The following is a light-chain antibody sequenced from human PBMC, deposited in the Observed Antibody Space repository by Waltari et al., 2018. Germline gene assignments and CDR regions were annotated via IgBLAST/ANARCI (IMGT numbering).Light chain of an antibody. J-gene: IGKJ2*01. V-gene: IGKV1-39*01. CDR3: QQSYSTPRT. CDR2: AAS. Sequence: IQMSQSQHSLSVSLGHRTPSTCRASQSSSSYLNWYQQKPGKAPKLLIYAASSLQSGVPSRFSGSGSGTDFTLTISSLQPEDFATYYCQQSYSTPRTFGQGTKLEIK. CDR1: QSSSSY.